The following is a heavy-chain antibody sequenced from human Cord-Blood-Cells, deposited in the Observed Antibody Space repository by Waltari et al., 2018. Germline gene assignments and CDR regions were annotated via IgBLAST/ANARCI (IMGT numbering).Heavy chain of an antibody. Sequence: EVQLVESGGGLVQPGGSLKLSCAASGFPFMGFPRHWVRQASGKGLEWVGRIRSKANSYATAYAASVKGRFTISRDDSKNTAYLQMNSLKTEDTAVYYCTRQADWGQGTLVTVSS. V-gene: IGHV3-73*02. CDR1: GFPFMGFP. CDR2: IRSKANSYAT. J-gene: IGHJ4*02. CDR3: TRQAD.